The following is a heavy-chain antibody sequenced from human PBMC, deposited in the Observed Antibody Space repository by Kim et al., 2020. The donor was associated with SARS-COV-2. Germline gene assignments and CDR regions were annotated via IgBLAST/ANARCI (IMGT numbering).Heavy chain of an antibody. Sequence: GGSLRLSCSASGFTFSSYAMHWVRQAPGKGLKYVSAISSNGGSTYYADSVKGRFTISRDNSKNTLYLQMSSLRAEDTAVYYCVKEYYYDSSGYFDWYFDLWGRGTLVTVSS. CDR2: ISSNGGST. CDR1: GFTFSSYA. CDR3: VKEYYYDSSGYFDWYFDL. V-gene: IGHV3-64D*06. D-gene: IGHD3-22*01. J-gene: IGHJ2*01.